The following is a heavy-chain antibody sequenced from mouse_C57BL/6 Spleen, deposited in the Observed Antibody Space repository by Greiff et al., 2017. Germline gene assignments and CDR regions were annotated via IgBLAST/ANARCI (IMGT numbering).Heavy chain of an antibody. CDR2: IDPSDSYT. D-gene: IGHD2-5*01. Sequence: QVQLQQPGAELVKPGASVKLSCKASGYTFTSYWMQWVKQRPGQGLEWIGEIDPSDSYTNYNQKFKGKATLTVDTSSSTAYMQLSSLTSEDSAVYYCARRLYYYSNLDYWGQGTTLTVSS. CDR1: GYTFTSYW. CDR3: ARRLYYYSNLDY. J-gene: IGHJ2*01. V-gene: IGHV1-50*01.